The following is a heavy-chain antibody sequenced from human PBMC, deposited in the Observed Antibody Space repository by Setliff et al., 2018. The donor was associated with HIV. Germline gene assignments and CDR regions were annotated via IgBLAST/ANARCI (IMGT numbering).Heavy chain of an antibody. CDR2: IYYSGST. CDR1: GGSISSHY. D-gene: IGHD6-13*01. V-gene: IGHV4-59*11. J-gene: IGHJ5*02. CDR3: ARGLYSSSWYGSYWFDP. Sequence: SETLSLTCTVSGGSISSHYWSWIRQPPGMGLEWIGSIYYSGSTNYNPSLKSRVTISVDTSKNQFSLKLSSVTAADTAVYYCARGLYSSSWYGSYWFDPWGQGTLVTVSS.